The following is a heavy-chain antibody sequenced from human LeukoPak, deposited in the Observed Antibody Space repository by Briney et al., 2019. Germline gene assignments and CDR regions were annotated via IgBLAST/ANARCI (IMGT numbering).Heavy chain of an antibody. Sequence: SETLSLTCTVPGASFSSHYWRWIRQPPGKGLEWFGDIYYSGSTKYNPSLKSRVTISVDTSKNQFSLKLSSVTAADTAVYYCARARCDYDFWSGYYSYYYYYYMDVWGKGTTVTVSS. V-gene: IGHV4-59*11. D-gene: IGHD3-3*01. J-gene: IGHJ6*03. CDR1: GASFSSHY. CDR3: ARARCDYDFWSGYYSYYYYYYMDV. CDR2: IYYSGST.